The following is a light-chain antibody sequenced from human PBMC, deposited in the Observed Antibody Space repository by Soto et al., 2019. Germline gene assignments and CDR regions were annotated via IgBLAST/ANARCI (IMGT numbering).Light chain of an antibody. J-gene: IGKJ1*01. CDR2: KAF. CDR1: QSIDQW. V-gene: IGKV1-5*03. Sequence: DVQMTQSPSTLSVSIGDRVTITCRASQSIDQWLAWFQQKPGKAPKVLIYKAFTLQSGVPSRFSASGSGTEFTLTISSLQPDDFATYFCQQYADNSPWTFGQGTKVEI. CDR3: QQYADNSPWT.